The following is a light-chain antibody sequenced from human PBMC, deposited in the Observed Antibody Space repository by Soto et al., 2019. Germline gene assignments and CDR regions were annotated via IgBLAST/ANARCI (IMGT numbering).Light chain of an antibody. V-gene: IGLV2-8*01. J-gene: IGLJ3*02. CDR2: EVS. Sequence: QSALTQPPSASGSPGQSVTISCTGTSSDVGDYNYVSWYQQHPGKAPKLMIYEVSKQPSGVPDRFSGSKSGNTASLTVSGLQAEDEADYYCSSYAGRNNWVFGGGTKLTVL. CDR3: SSYAGRNNWV. CDR1: SSDVGDYNY.